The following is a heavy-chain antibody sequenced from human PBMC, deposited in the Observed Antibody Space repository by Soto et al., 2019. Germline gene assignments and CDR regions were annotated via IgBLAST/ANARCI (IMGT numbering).Heavy chain of an antibody. CDR1: GGSISSGDYY. CDR2: IYYSGST. CDR3: ANIGYDSSGYYHVY. J-gene: IGHJ4*02. D-gene: IGHD3-22*01. V-gene: IGHV4-30-4*01. Sequence: QVQLQESGPGLVKPSQTLSLTCTVSGGSISSGDYYWSWIRQPPGKGLEWMGYIYYSGSTYYNPSLHRRLTISPSTSKNQFSLKLSSVTAADTAVYYCANIGYDSSGYYHVYWGQGTLVTVSS.